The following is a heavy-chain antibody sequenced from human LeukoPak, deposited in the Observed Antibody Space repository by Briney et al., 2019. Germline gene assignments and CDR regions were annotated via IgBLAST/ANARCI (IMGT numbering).Heavy chain of an antibody. Sequence: GGSLRLSCAASGFTFSSYSMNWVRQAPGKGLEWVSCISSSSSYIYYADSVKGRFTISRGNSKNTLYLQMNSLRAEDTAVYYCAKRRGYDSYYFDYWGQGTLVTVSS. V-gene: IGHV3-21*01. CDR2: ISSSSSYI. CDR1: GFTFSSYS. D-gene: IGHD5-12*01. J-gene: IGHJ4*02. CDR3: AKRRGYDSYYFDY.